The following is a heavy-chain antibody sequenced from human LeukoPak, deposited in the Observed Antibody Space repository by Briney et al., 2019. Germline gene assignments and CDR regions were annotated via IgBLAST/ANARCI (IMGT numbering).Heavy chain of an antibody. Sequence: GGSLRLSCAASGFTFSSYAMRWVRQAPGKRLEWVAAISYDGSNKYYADSVKGRFTISRDNSKNTLYLQMNSLRAEDTAVYYCARDGRMGDSDEFDYWGQGTLVTVSS. CDR1: GFTFSSYA. CDR2: ISYDGSNK. J-gene: IGHJ4*02. CDR3: ARDGRMGDSDEFDY. V-gene: IGHV3-30-3*01. D-gene: IGHD3-22*01.